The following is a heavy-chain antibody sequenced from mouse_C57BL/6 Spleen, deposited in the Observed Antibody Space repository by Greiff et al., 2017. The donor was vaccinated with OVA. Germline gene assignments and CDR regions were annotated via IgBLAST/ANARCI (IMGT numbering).Heavy chain of an antibody. D-gene: IGHD6-5*01. CDR1: GYTFTGYW. CDR2: ILPGSGST. J-gene: IGHJ3*01. Sequence: VQLQQSGAELMQPGASVKLSCKASGYTFTGYWIEWVKQRPGHGLEWIGVILPGSGSTNYNEKFKGKATFTADKSSNTADMQLSSRTTEDSAIYYCASAYPLAYWGQGTLVTVSA. V-gene: IGHV1-9*01. CDR3: ASAYPLAY.